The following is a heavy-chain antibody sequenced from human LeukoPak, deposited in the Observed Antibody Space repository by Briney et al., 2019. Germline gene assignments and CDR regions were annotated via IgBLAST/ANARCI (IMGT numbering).Heavy chain of an antibody. CDR3: VRDALEGYYSYYYMEV. CDR1: GGPIISLY. Sequence: PSETLSLTCSVSGGPIISLYGSWIRHPAGKGLEWNGYISNSGSTDYNPSLRGRVTISINTSKNQFSLRLTSVTAADSAVYYCVRDALEGYYSYYYMEVWGRGTTVTVSS. J-gene: IGHJ6*03. V-gene: IGHV4-59*11. D-gene: IGHD1-1*01. CDR2: ISNSGST.